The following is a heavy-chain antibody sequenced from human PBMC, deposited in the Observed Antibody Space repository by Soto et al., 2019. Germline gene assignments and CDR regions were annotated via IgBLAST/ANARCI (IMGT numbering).Heavy chain of an antibody. Sequence: GGSLRLSCAASGFTFSSYAMSWVRQAPGKGLEWVSAISGSGGSTYYADSVKGRFTISRDNSKNTLYLQMNSLRAEDTAVYYCAEAGRRCSSTSCYSGLGLMDVWGQGTTVTVSS. V-gene: IGHV3-23*01. CDR3: AEAGRRCSSTSCYSGLGLMDV. J-gene: IGHJ6*02. CDR2: ISGSGGST. CDR1: GFTFSSYA. D-gene: IGHD2-2*01.